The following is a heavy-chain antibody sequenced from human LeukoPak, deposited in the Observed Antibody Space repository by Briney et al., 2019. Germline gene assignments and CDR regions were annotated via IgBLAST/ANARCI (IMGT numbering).Heavy chain of an antibody. CDR1: GFTFSNNY. V-gene: IGHV3-53*01. D-gene: IGHD6-13*01. CDR2: IYSGGST. Sequence: GGSLRLSCAASGFTFSNNYMSWVRQAPGKGLEWVSVIYSGGSTYYSDSVKGRSTISRDNSKNTLYLQMNSLRAEDTAVYYCARSLDGIAASSDYWGQGTLVTVSS. J-gene: IGHJ4*02. CDR3: ARSLDGIAASSDY.